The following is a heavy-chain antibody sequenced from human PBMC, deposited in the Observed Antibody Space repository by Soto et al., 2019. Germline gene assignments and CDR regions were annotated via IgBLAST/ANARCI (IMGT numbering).Heavy chain of an antibody. J-gene: IGHJ5*02. CDR3: ATDNSQNYVTPAASSWFHP. Sequence: QAQLVQSGAEVKKPGASVKVSCKASGFSFSDYFMHWVRQAPGQGLEWMGIINPSGDSRNYSQKFQGRVTITRDTSTSTVYLDLSSLRYEDTAVYYCATDNSQNYVTPAASSWFHPWGQGTPVTVSS. V-gene: IGHV1-46*01. D-gene: IGHD2-15*01. CDR1: GFSFSDYF. CDR2: INPSGDSR.